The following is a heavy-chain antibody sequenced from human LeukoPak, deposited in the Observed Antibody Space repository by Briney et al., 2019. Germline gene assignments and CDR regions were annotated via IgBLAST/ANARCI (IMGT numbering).Heavy chain of an antibody. CDR2: IRSKAYGATT. CDR3: TTFFVAALKINDFDY. D-gene: IGHD2-15*01. J-gene: IGHJ4*02. V-gene: IGHV3-49*04. Sequence: PGGSLRLSCITSGFTFGDYGLSWVRQAPGKGLEWVGFIRSKAYGATTEYAASLKDRFTISRDDSKSIAYLQVNSLKTEDTAVYYCTTFFVAALKINDFDYWGQGTLVTVSS. CDR1: GFTFGDYG.